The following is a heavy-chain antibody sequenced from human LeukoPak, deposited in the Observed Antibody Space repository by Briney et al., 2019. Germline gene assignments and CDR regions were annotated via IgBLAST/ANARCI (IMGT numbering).Heavy chain of an antibody. V-gene: IGHV3-33*06. CDR3: AKDGYCSGGSCYLYMDV. D-gene: IGHD2-15*01. Sequence: GGSLRLSCVASGFTFSSYGMHWVRQAPGKGLEWVAVIWYDGSNKYYADSVKGRFTISRDNSKNTLYLQMNSLRAEDTAVYYCAKDGYCSGGSCYLYMDVWGKGTTVTVSS. J-gene: IGHJ6*03. CDR1: GFTFSSYG. CDR2: IWYDGSNK.